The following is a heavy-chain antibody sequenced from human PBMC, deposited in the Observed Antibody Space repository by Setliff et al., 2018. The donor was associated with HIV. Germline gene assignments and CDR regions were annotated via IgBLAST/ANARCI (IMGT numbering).Heavy chain of an antibody. Sequence: SETLSLTCAVSGVSISSSNWWSWVRQPPGKGLEWIGEINHSGSTNDNPSLKSRVTISVDMSNTQFSLKVTSVTAADTAVYYCMRGRSITIFGVAYFDFWGQGTQVTVSS. D-gene: IGHD3-3*01. V-gene: IGHV4-4*02. CDR3: MRGRSITIFGVAYFDF. CDR2: INHSGST. CDR1: GVSISSSNW. J-gene: IGHJ4*02.